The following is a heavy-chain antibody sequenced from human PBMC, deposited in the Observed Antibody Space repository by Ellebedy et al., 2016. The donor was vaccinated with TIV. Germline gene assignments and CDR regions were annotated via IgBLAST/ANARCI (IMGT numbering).Heavy chain of an antibody. CDR1: GYTFTGYY. V-gene: IGHV1-2*02. J-gene: IGHJ6*02. CDR2: INPDSGST. CDR3: ARVRTGTSGMDV. Sequence: ASVKVSCKASGYTFTGYYIHWVRQAPGQGLEWMGWINPDSGSTTSAQSFQGGVTMTRDTSISTAYMELSSLRPDDAAVYFCARVRTGTSGMDVWGQGTTVTVPS. D-gene: IGHD1-1*01.